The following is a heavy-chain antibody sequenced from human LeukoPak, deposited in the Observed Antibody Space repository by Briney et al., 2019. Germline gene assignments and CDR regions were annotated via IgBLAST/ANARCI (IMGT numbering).Heavy chain of an antibody. CDR3: ARRYCSSTTCDAFDV. CDR2: ISSSGTYM. J-gene: IGHJ3*01. Sequence: PGGSLRLSCAASGFTVSSNYMSWVRQAPGKGLEWVSSISSSGTYMYYADSVKGRFSISRDNAKNSLYLQMNSLRAEDTAVFYCARRYCSSTTCDAFDVWGQGTRVTVSS. D-gene: IGHD2-2*01. V-gene: IGHV3-21*01. CDR1: GFTVSSNY.